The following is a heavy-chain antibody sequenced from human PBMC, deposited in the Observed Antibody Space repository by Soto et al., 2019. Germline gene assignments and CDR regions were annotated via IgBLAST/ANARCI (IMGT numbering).Heavy chain of an antibody. CDR2: IYWDGDK. J-gene: IGHJ5*02. CDR1: GFSLSTSGAA. V-gene: IGHV2-5*02. CDR3: AHRATMTIFGLIIDNGIWFDP. Sequence: QINLIESGPTLVKPTQTLTLTCTFSGFSLSTSGAAVGWVRQPTGRALEWLAHIYWDGDKRYNASLGNRLTITKDTSMNQVVLTLTNVDPADTATYYCAHRATMTIFGLIIDNGIWFDPWGQGTRVIVSS. D-gene: IGHD3-3*01.